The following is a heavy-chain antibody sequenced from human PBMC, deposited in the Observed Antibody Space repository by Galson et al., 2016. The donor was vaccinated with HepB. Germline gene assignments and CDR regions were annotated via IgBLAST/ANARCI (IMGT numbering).Heavy chain of an antibody. Sequence: SLRLSCAVSGFSFSDYAMHWVRRAPGKGLECVAVISYDGRDKYYADSVRGRFTISRDDSKNTLDLQMNSLRPEDTPLYYCAKDREWLRYTSDGIDVWGQGTTVTVS. CDR3: AKDREWLRYTSDGIDV. J-gene: IGHJ3*01. CDR2: ISYDGRDK. D-gene: IGHD5-12*01. V-gene: IGHV3-30*18. CDR1: GFSFSDYA.